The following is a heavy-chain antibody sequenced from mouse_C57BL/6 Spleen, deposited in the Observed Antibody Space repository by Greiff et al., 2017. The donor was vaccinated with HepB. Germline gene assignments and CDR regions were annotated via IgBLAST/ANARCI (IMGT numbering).Heavy chain of an antibody. CDR1: GYSITSGYY. Sequence: ESGPGLVKPSQSLSLTCSVPGYSITSGYYWNWIRQFPGNKLEWMGYISYDGSNNYNPSLKNRISITRDTSKNQFFLKLNSVTTEDTATYYCARAGDYLYYAMDYWGQGTSVTVSS. V-gene: IGHV3-6*01. CDR3: ARAGDYLYYAMDY. D-gene: IGHD2-4*01. J-gene: IGHJ4*01. CDR2: ISYDGSN.